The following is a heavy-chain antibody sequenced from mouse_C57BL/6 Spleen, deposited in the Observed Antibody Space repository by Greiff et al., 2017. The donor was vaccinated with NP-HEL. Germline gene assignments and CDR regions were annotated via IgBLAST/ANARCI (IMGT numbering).Heavy chain of an antibody. CDR1: GFNIKDYY. D-gene: IGHD2-1*01. CDR3: TTYGNYVPGWFAY. Sequence: EVQLQESGAELVRPGASVKLSCTASGFNIKDYYMHWVKQRPEQGLEWIGRIDPEDGDTEYAPKFQGKATMTADTSSNTAYLQLSNLTSEDTAVYYCTTYGNYVPGWFAYWGQGTLVTVSA. J-gene: IGHJ3*01. V-gene: IGHV14-1*01. CDR2: IDPEDGDT.